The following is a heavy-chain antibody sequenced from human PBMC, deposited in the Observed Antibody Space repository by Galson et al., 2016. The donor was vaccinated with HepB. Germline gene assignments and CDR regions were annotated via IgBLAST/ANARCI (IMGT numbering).Heavy chain of an antibody. D-gene: IGHD6-19*01. V-gene: IGHV4-59*01. CDR2: IYYSGGST. CDR1: GVSLSSYY. Sequence: ETLSLTCTVSGVSLSSYYWSWVRQPPGKGLEWIGYIYYSGGSTNYNPSLKSRVTISVDTLKNQFSLKLSSVTAADTAVYFCARVRIAVAENSYFFDSWGQGTLVTVSS. CDR3: ARVRIAVAENSYFFDS. J-gene: IGHJ4*02.